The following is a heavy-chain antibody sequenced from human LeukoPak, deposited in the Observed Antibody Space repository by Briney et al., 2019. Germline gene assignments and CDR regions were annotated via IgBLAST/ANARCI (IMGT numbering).Heavy chain of an antibody. CDR2: IWYDGSNK. CDR3: VLAARPGGWFDP. J-gene: IGHJ5*02. D-gene: IGHD6-6*01. Sequence: GGSLRLSCAASGFTFSSYGMHWVRQAPGKGLEWVAVIWYDGSNKYYADSVKGRFTISRDNSKNTLYLQMNSLRAEDTDVYYCVLAARPGGWFDPWGQGTLVTVSS. V-gene: IGHV3-33*01. CDR1: GFTFSSYG.